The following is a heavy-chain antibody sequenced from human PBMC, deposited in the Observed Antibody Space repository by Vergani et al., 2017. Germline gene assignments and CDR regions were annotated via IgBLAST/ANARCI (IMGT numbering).Heavy chain of an antibody. J-gene: IGHJ2*01. CDR2: IYNSGNG. CDR1: GDSIISRSYY. CDR3: ASGKYYSDSTSHFRGRYFDV. Sequence: QMQLQESGPGLVKASETLSLTCTVSGDSIISRSYYWGWIRQPPGKGLEWIGIIYNSGNGDSSSSLKGRVTISADTSKNQFSLRLTSVTAADTAVYYCASGKYYSDSTSHFRGRYFDVWGRGTLVTVPS. V-gene: IGHV4-39*01. D-gene: IGHD3-16*01.